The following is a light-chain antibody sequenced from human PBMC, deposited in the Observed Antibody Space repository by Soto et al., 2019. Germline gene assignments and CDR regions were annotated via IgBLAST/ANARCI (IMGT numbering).Light chain of an antibody. V-gene: IGKV1-5*03. CDR2: KAS. CDR3: QQYNSYPWT. J-gene: IGKJ1*01. CDR1: QSISSW. Sequence: DIQMTQSPSTLSASVGDRVTITCRASQSISSWLAWYQQKPGKAPKLLIYKASSLESGDPSRFSGSGSGTEFTLTISSLESDDFATYYCQQYNSYPWTFGQGTKLEIK.